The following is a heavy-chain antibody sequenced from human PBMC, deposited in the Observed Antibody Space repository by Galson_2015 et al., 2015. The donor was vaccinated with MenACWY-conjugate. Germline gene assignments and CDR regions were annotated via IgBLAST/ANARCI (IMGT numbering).Heavy chain of an antibody. CDR1: GFTLSSYW. CDR2: IKQDGSEK. Sequence: SLRLSCAASGFTLSSYWMSWVRQAPGKGLEWVANIKQDGSEKYYVDSVKGRFTISRDNAKNSLYLQMNSLRAEDTAVYYCAREYKGTEQWLFDFDYWGQGTLVTVSS. CDR3: AREYKGTEQWLFDFDY. J-gene: IGHJ4*02. D-gene: IGHD6-19*01. V-gene: IGHV3-7*03.